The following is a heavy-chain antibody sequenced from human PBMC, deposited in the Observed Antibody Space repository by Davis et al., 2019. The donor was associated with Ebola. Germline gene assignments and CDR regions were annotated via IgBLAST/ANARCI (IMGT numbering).Heavy chain of an antibody. CDR3: ARGGPGYSYGYYYGMDV. CDR1: GFTFSSYA. J-gene: IGHJ6*02. V-gene: IGHV3-30-3*01. D-gene: IGHD5-18*01. CDR2: ISYDGSNK. Sequence: GESLKISCAASGFTFSSYAMHWVRQAPGKGLEWVAVISYDGSNKYYADSVKGRFTISRDNAKNTLYLQMNSLRAEDTAVYYCARGGPGYSYGYYYGMDVWGQGTTVTVSS.